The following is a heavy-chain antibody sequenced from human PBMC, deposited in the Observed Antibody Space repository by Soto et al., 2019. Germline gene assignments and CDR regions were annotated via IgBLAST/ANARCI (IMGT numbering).Heavy chain of an antibody. Sequence: PGGSLGLSCAASGVSFSSYWMHWVRQAPGKGLVWVSRINSDGSSTSYADSVKGRFTISRDNAKNTLYLQMNSLRAEDTAVYYCARVGYYGSGCYGAVDIRGQGTMVTV. V-gene: IGHV3-74*01. CDR1: GVSFSSYW. J-gene: IGHJ3*02. CDR3: ARVGYYGSGCYGAVDI. D-gene: IGHD3-10*01. CDR2: INSDGSST.